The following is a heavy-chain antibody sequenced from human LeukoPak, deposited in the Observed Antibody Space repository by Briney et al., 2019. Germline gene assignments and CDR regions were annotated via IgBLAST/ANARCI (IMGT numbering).Heavy chain of an antibody. D-gene: IGHD6-13*01. J-gene: IGHJ4*02. CDR1: GYTFTGYY. V-gene: IGHV1-2*02. Sequence: ASVKVSCKTSGYTFTGYYMHWVRQGPGQGLEWMGWIHPSSAGTNYAEKFQGRVTMTRDTSISTAYMELSSLRSDDTAVYYCARGISSSWDYFDYWGQGTLVSVSS. CDR2: IHPSSAGT. CDR3: ARGISSSWDYFDY.